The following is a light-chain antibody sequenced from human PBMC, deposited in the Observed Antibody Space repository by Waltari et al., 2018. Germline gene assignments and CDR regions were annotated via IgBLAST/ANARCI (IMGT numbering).Light chain of an antibody. CDR3: CSYAGDSTWV. CDR2: EDT. V-gene: IGLV2-23*01. CDR1: SSDVGAYKL. J-gene: IGLJ3*02. Sequence: QSALTQPASVSGSLGQSITISCPGSSSDVGAYKLVSWYQQHPGQAPKFMISEDTKRPSGVANRFSGSKSGNTASLTISGLQAEDEADYHCCSYAGDSTWVFGGGTVLTVL.